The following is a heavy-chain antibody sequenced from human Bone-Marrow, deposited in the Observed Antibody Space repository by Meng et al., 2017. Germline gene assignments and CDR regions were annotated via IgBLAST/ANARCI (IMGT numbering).Heavy chain of an antibody. D-gene: IGHD3-3*01. Sequence: SVKVSCKASGGTFSSYAISWVRQAPGQGLEWMGGIIPIFGTANYAQKFQGRVTITADESTSTAYMELSSLRSEDTAVYYCASAAWSNYCYYYGMDVWGQGTMVTVSS. CDR1: GGTFSSYA. J-gene: IGHJ6*02. CDR3: ASAAWSNYCYYYGMDV. V-gene: IGHV1-69*13. CDR2: IIPIFGTA.